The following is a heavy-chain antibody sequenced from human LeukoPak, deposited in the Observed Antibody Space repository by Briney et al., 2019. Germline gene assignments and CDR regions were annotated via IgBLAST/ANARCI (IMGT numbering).Heavy chain of an antibody. V-gene: IGHV3-30*04. D-gene: IGHD2-2*01. CDR1: GFTFSSYA. J-gene: IGHJ6*02. Sequence: PGGSLRLSCAASGFTFSSYAMHWVRQAPGKGLEWVAVISYDGSNKYYADSVKGRFTISRDNSKNTLYLQMNSLRDEDTAVYYCARIRRDRSSYYYGMDVWGQGTTVTVSS. CDR3: ARIRRDRSSYYYGMDV. CDR2: ISYDGSNK.